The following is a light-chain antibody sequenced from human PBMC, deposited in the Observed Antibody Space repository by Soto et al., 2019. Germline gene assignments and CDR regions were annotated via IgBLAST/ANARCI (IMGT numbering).Light chain of an antibody. J-gene: IGKJ4*02. CDR1: QSVSSK. CDR2: DAS. CDR3: QQYNNWPLL. V-gene: IGKV3-15*01. Sequence: MTQSPATLSVSPGERATISCRASQSVSSKLAWYQQKPGQSPRLLMYDASSRDTGIPARFSGSGSGTEFTLTISSLQSEDFAFYYCQQYNNWPLLFGGGTKVEIK.